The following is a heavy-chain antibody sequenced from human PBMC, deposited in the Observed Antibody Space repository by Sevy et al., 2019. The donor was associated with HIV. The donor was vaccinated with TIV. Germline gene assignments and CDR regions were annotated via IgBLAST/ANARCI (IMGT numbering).Heavy chain of an antibody. V-gene: IGHV1-18*01. J-gene: IGHJ4*02. CDR3: ARDSDGTGHYYADYFDY. Sequence: ASVKVSCKASGYTFTTYRIGWVRHAPGQGLEWMGWISTYSGETRDAQKFQGRATMTTDTSTSTAYLELRSLRSDDTAVYYCARDSDGTGHYYADYFDYWGQGTLVTVSS. D-gene: IGHD3-22*01. CDR2: ISTYSGET. CDR1: GYTFTTYR.